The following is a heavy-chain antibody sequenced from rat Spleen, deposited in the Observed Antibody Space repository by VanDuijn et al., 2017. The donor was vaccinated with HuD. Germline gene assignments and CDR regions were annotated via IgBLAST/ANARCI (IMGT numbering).Heavy chain of an antibody. CDR1: GFTFTNYD. J-gene: IGHJ2*01. CDR2: ISPSGSRT. CDR3: ARHPFDY. Sequence: EVQLVESGGGLVQSGRSMKLSCAASGFTFTNYDMAWVRQAPSKGLEWVTSISPSGSRTYYRDSVKGRFTISRDNAKSTLYLQMNSLRSEDTATYYCARHPFDYWGQGVMVTVSS. V-gene: IGHV5-25*01.